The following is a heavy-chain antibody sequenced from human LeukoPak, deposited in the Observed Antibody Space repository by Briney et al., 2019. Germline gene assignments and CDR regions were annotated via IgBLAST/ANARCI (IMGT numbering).Heavy chain of an antibody. J-gene: IGHJ4*02. Sequence: ASVKVSCKASGYTFTGYYMHWVRQAPGQGLEWMGWINGNSGGTKYAQKFQGRVTVTRDTSISTAYMELNRLRSDDTAVYYCAREQGYYDSSGYLLDYWGQGTLVTVSS. CDR3: AREQGYYDSSGYLLDY. CDR1: GYTFTGYY. V-gene: IGHV1-2*02. CDR2: INGNSGGT. D-gene: IGHD3-22*01.